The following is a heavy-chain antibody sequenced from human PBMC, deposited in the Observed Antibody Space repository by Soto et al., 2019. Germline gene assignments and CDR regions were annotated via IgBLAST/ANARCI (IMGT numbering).Heavy chain of an antibody. Sequence: VQLLESGGGLVQPGGSLRLSCAASGFTFSSYAMSWVRQAPGKGLEWVSAISGSDGSTYYADSVKGRFTISRDNSKNTLYLQMNSLRAEDTAVYYCAKAGWEYDSSGYYEYWGQGTLVTVSS. V-gene: IGHV3-23*01. CDR3: AKAGWEYDSSGYYEY. J-gene: IGHJ4*02. CDR2: ISGSDGST. D-gene: IGHD3-22*01. CDR1: GFTFSSYA.